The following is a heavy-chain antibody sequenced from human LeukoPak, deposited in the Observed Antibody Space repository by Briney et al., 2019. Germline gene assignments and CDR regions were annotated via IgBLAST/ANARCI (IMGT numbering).Heavy chain of an antibody. D-gene: IGHD5-18*01. CDR2: IYPGDSDT. CDR1: GFSFSSSW. Sequence: GESLKISCKGSGFSFSSSWIGWVRQMPGKGLDWMRIIYPGDSDTKYSPSFQGQVTISADKSISTAYLQWSSLKASDTAMYYCARRDTVAWGSWGQGTLVTVSS. CDR3: ARRDTVAWGS. V-gene: IGHV5-51*01. J-gene: IGHJ5*02.